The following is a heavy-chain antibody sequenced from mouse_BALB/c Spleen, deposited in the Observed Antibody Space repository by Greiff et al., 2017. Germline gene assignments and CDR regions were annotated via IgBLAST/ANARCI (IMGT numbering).Heavy chain of an antibody. V-gene: IGHV1-18*01. CDR3: ARRGYGSSTGFAY. Sequence: EVMLVESGPELVKPGASMKISCKASGYSFTGYTMNWVKQSHGKNLEWIGLINPYNGGTSYNQKFKGKATLTVDKSSSTAYMELLSLTSEDSAVYYCARRGYGSSTGFAYWGQGTLVTVSA. CDR2: INPYNGGT. D-gene: IGHD1-1*01. CDR1: GYSFTGYT. J-gene: IGHJ3*01.